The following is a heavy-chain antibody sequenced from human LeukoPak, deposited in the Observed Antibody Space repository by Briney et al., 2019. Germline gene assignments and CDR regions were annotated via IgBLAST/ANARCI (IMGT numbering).Heavy chain of an antibody. V-gene: IGHV3-43*02. J-gene: IGHJ4*02. CDR1: GFTFDDYA. CDR2: ISGDGGST. D-gene: IGHD1-26*01. Sequence: GGSLRLSRVASGFTFDDYAIHWVRQAPGKGLEWVFFISGDGGSTYYADSVKGRFTISRDNSKKSLYLQMNSLRTEDTALYYCAKSKGIKSGSFDYWGQGTLVTVSS. CDR3: AKSKGIKSGSFDY.